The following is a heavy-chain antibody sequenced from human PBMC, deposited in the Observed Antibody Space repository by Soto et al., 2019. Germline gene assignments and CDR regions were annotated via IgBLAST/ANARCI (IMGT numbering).Heavy chain of an antibody. CDR3: ARVGSSIAFRPFDY. CDR1: GGSISSGDYY. V-gene: IGHV4-30-4*01. D-gene: IGHD6-6*01. J-gene: IGHJ4*02. CDR2: IYYSGST. Sequence: QVQLQESCPGLVKPSQTLSLTCTVSGGSISSGDYYWSWIRQPPVKGLEWIGYIYYSGSTYYNPSLKSRVTISLDTSTNQFSLKRSSVTAADTAVYYCARVGSSIAFRPFDYWGQGTLVTVSS.